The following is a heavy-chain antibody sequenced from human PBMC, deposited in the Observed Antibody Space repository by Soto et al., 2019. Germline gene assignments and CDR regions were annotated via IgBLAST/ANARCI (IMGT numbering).Heavy chain of an antibody. CDR3: ARARFGGLGAIFADY. Sequence: QVHLVESGGGVVQPGRSLRLSCAASEFIFSNYGMHWVRQAPGKGLEWVAVISYDGSKKFYADSVKGRFTISRDNSENTLYLQMSSLRAEDTAVYYCARARFGGLGAIFADYWGQGTLVTVSS. D-gene: IGHD3-3*01. CDR2: ISYDGSKK. J-gene: IGHJ4*02. V-gene: IGHV3-30*03. CDR1: EFIFSNYG.